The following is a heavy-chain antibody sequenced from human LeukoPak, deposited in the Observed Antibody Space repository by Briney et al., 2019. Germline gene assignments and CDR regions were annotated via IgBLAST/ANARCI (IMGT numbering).Heavy chain of an antibody. CDR1: GGSFGSYY. CDR3: ARGRTYYDFWSGSEAGAFDI. CDR2: IYTSGST. V-gene: IGHV4-4*07. Sequence: SETLSLTCTVSGGSFGSYYWSWIRQPAGKGLEWIGRIYTSGSTSYNPSLKSRVTISVDTSKNQFSLKLSSVTAADTAVYYCARGRTYYDFWSGSEAGAFDIWGQGTMVTVSS. J-gene: IGHJ3*02. D-gene: IGHD3-3*01.